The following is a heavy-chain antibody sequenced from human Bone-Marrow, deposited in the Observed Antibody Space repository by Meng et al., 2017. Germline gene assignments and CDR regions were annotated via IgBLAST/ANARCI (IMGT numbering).Heavy chain of an antibody. CDR1: GFTFSSYA. D-gene: IGHD3-22*01. CDR3: ARARHYYDNLPLNAFDI. V-gene: IGHV3-30*04. J-gene: IGHJ3*02. Sequence: GESLKISCAASGFTFSSYAMHWVRQAPGKGLEWVAVISYDGSNKYYADSVKGRFTISRDNSKNTLYLQMNSLRAEDTAVYYCARARHYYDNLPLNAFDIWGQGTMVTVSS. CDR2: ISYDGSNK.